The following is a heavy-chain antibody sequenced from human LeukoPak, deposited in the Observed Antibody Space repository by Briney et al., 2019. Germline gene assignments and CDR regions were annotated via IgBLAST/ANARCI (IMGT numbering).Heavy chain of an antibody. Sequence: GASVKVSCKASGYTFTGYYMHWVRQAPGQGLEWMGRINPNSGGTNYAQKFQGRVTMTRDTSISTAYMELSRLRSDDTAVYYCARAEITIFGPTYRPVDYWGQGTLVTVSS. CDR1: GYTFTGYY. CDR3: ARAEITIFGPTYRPVDY. V-gene: IGHV1-2*06. J-gene: IGHJ4*02. CDR2: INPNSGGT. D-gene: IGHD3-3*01.